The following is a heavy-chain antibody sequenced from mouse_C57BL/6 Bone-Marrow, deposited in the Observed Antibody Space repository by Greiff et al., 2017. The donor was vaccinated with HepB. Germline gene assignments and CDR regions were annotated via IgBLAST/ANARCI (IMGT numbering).Heavy chain of an antibody. CDR1: GYTFTSYG. Sequence: QVQLKQSGAELARPGASVKLSCKASGYTFTSYGISWVKQRTGQGLEWIGEIYPRSGNTYYNEKFKGKATLTADKSSSTAYMELRSLTSEDSAVYFCARQAYYYEYEGPFSYWGQGTLVTVSA. J-gene: IGHJ3*01. V-gene: IGHV1-81*01. D-gene: IGHD2-4*01. CDR2: IYPRSGNT. CDR3: ARQAYYYEYEGPFSY.